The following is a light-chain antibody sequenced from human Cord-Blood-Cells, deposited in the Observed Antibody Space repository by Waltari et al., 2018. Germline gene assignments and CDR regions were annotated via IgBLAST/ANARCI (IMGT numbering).Light chain of an antibody. V-gene: IGLV2-14*01. CDR1: SSDVGGYNY. Sequence: QSALTQPASVSGSPGQSITISCTGTSSDVGGYNYVSWYQQHPGKAPKLKIYDVSNRPTGVSNRCSCSKSGNTASLTISELQAEYEADYYCSSYTSSSTHVVFGGGTKLTVL. CDR2: DVS. J-gene: IGLJ2*01. CDR3: SSYTSSSTHVV.